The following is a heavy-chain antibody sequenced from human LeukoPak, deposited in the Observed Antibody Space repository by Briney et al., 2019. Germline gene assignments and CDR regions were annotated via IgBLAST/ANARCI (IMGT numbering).Heavy chain of an antibody. D-gene: IGHD1-26*01. J-gene: IGHJ3*02. Sequence: GGSLRLSCAASGFTFSSYWMHWVRQAPGKGPVWVSRINSDGSSTSYADSVKGRFTISRDNAKNTLYLQMNSLRAEDTAVYYCAKDIPPYSGSYPDAFDIWGQGTMVTVSS. CDR3: AKDIPPYSGSYPDAFDI. V-gene: IGHV3-74*01. CDR2: INSDGSST. CDR1: GFTFSSYW.